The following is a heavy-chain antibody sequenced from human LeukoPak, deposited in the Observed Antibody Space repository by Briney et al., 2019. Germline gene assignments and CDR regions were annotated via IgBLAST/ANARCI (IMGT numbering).Heavy chain of an antibody. D-gene: IGHD2-15*01. V-gene: IGHV3-30*18. CDR3: AKVSGDIVVVVADDAFDI. CDR2: ISYDGSNK. CDR1: GFTFSSYG. J-gene: IGHJ3*02. Sequence: GGSLRLSCAASGFTFSSYGMHWVRQAPGKGLEWVAVISYDGSNKYYADSVKGRFTISRDNSKNTLYLQMNSLRAEDTAVYYCAKVSGDIVVVVADDAFDIWGQGTMVTVSS.